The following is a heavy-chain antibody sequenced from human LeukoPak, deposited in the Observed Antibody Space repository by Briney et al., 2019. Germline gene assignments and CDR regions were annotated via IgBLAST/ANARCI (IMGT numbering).Heavy chain of an antibody. J-gene: IGHJ3*02. CDR1: GXTFSSYS. V-gene: IGHV4-34*01. CDR3: AREGTITVVAFDI. Sequence: GSLRLSCAASGXTFSSYSVNWVRQPPGKGLEWIGEINHRGSTNYNPSLKSRVTISVDKSKNQFSLKLSSVTAADTAVYYCAREGTITVVAFDIWGQGTMVTVSS. D-gene: IGHD5-12*01. CDR2: INHRGST.